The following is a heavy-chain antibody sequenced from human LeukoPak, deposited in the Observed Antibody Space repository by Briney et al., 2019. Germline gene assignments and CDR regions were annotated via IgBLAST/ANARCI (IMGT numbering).Heavy chain of an antibody. Sequence: PGGSLRLSCAASGFTFSSYAMHWVRQAPGKGLEWVAVMSYDGSNKYYADSVKGRFTISRDNSKNTLYLQMNSLRAEDTAVYYCNSGSDYFDYWGQGTLVTVSS. J-gene: IGHJ4*02. CDR2: MSYDGSNK. CDR1: GFTFSSYA. CDR3: NSGSDYFDY. D-gene: IGHD1-26*01. V-gene: IGHV3-30-3*01.